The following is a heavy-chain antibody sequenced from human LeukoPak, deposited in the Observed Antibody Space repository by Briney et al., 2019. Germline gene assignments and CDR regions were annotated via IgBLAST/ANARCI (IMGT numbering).Heavy chain of an antibody. CDR1: GYSFTGHY. CDR3: ARPGAATTGTNFHH. J-gene: IGHJ1*01. CDR2: INPKSGGT. Sequence: ASVKVSCKASGYSFTGHYMHWVRQAPGQGLEWMGWINPKSGGTNYAQKFQGRVTMTRDTSISTAYMDMSSLRSDDTAVYYCARPGAATTGTNFHHWGLGTLATVSS. D-gene: IGHD1/OR15-1a*01. V-gene: IGHV1-2*02.